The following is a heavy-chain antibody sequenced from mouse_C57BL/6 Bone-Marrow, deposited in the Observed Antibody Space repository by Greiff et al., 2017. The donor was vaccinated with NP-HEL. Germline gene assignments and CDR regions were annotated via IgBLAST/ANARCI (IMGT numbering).Heavy chain of an antibody. Sequence: VQLQQSGAELVRPGASVKLSCTASGFNFTDDYMHWVKQRPEQGLEWIGWIDPENGDTEYASKFQGKATITADTSSNTAYLQLSSLTSEDTAVYYCTTLLLLGIRREGVHWGQGTTLTVSS. V-gene: IGHV14-4*01. CDR2: IDPENGDT. CDR3: TTLLLLGIRREGVH. J-gene: IGHJ2*01. CDR1: GFNFTDDY. D-gene: IGHD2-2*01.